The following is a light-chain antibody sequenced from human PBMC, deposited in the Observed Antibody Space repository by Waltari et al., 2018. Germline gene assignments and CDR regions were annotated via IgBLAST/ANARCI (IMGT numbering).Light chain of an antibody. Sequence: DIQMTQSPSSLSASVGDRVTVTCRASQSIRTYLNWYQQKPGKNPKLLIHATSNLQSGVPSRFSGSGSGTDFTLTISSLQPEDFATYYCQQSYSTPYTFGQGTNLDIK. CDR1: QSIRTY. CDR2: ATS. CDR3: QQSYSTPYT. J-gene: IGKJ2*01. V-gene: IGKV1-39*01.